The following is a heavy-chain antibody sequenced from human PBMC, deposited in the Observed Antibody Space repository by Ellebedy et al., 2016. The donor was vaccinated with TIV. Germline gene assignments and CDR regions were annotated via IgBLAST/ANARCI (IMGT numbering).Heavy chain of an antibody. J-gene: IGHJ6*02. CDR2: INHSGST. V-gene: IGHV4-34*01. D-gene: IGHD2-2*01. CDR1: GGSFSGYY. CDR3: ARGGYQLLAYYYYGMDV. Sequence: SETLSLTXAVYGGSFSGYYWSWIRQPPGKGLGWTGEINHSGSTNYNPSLKSRVTISVDTSKNQFSLKLSSVTAADTAVYYCARGGYQLLAYYYYGMDVWGQGTTVTVSS.